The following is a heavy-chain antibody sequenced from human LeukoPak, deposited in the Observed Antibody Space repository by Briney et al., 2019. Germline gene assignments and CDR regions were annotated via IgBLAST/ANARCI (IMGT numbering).Heavy chain of an antibody. Sequence: SETLSPTCSASGGSISSSGYYWGWIRQPPGKGLEWIGSIYYGGNTYYNPSLKSRLTISVDTPKDLFSLKLSSVTAADTAVYYCARHRSSSRGGSGFSQGQFDYWGQGTLVTVSS. D-gene: IGHD3-22*01. CDR1: GGSISSSGYY. J-gene: IGHJ4*02. CDR3: ARHRSSSRGGSGFSQGQFDY. CDR2: IYYGGNT. V-gene: IGHV4-39*01.